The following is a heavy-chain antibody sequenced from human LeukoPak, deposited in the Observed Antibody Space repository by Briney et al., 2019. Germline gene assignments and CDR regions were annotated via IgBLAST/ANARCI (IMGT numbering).Heavy chain of an antibody. Sequence: GGSLRLSCAASGFTFSDHYMDWVRQAPGKGLEWVGRIRNKPNSYTTEYAASVKDRFTISRDDSKNSLYLQMNSPKTEDTAVYYCARGRGYSYGLFDYWGQGTLVTVSS. CDR1: GFTFSDHY. CDR2: IRNKPNSYTT. D-gene: IGHD5-18*01. V-gene: IGHV3-72*01. J-gene: IGHJ4*02. CDR3: ARGRGYSYGLFDY.